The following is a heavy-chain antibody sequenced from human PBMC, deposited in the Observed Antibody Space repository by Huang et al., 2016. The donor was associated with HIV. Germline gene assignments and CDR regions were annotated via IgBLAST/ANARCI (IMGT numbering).Heavy chain of an antibody. CDR1: GFTFNTFD. Sequence: QVQLVESGGGVVQPGRSLRLSCAAFGFTFNTFDMHWVRQGPGKGVEGVAIISYDGSSKYHADSVKGRFTISRDNSKNTVYLQMNSLRVEDTAVYYCAKDGRGSGTYYDYFEYWGQGTLVTVSS. V-gene: IGHV3-30*18. D-gene: IGHD1-26*01. CDR2: ISYDGSSK. CDR3: AKDGRGSGTYYDYFEY. J-gene: IGHJ4*02.